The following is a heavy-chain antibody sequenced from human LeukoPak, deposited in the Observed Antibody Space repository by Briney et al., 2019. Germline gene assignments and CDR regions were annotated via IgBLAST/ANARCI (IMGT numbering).Heavy chain of an antibody. Sequence: GGSLRLSCAASGFTFSSYWMSWVRQAPGKGLEWVANIKQDGSEKYYVDSVKGRLTISRDNAKNSLSLQMNSLRAEDTAVYYCARAGRDYYDSSGYYRGNYFDYWGQGTLVTVSS. CDR1: GFTFSSYW. CDR3: ARAGRDYYDSSGYYRGNYFDY. J-gene: IGHJ4*02. D-gene: IGHD3-22*01. V-gene: IGHV3-7*01. CDR2: IKQDGSEK.